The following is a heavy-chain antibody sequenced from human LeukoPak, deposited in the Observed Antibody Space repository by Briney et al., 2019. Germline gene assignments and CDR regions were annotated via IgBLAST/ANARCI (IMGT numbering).Heavy chain of an antibody. CDR3: ARDLGYVWGSYRYAAGRFDP. CDR2: IYTSGST. J-gene: IGHJ5*02. D-gene: IGHD3-16*02. Sequence: SETLSLTCTVSGGSISSGSYYWSWIRQPAGKGLEWIGRIYTSGSTNYNPSLKSRVTISVDTSKNQFSLKLSSVTAADTAVYYCARDLGYVWGSYRYAAGRFDPWGQGTLVTVSS. V-gene: IGHV4-61*02. CDR1: GGSISSGSYY.